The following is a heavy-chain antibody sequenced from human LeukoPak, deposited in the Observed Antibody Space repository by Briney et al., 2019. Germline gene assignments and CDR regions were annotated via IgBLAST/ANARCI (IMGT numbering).Heavy chain of an antibody. D-gene: IGHD5-12*01. V-gene: IGHV7-4-1*02. Sequence: GASVKVSCKASGYTFTSYAMNWVRQAPGQGLEWMGWINTNTGNPTYAQGFTGRFAFSLDTSVSTAYLQISSLKAEDTAVYYCAREGYSGTNYYYYMDVWGKGTTVTVSS. CDR1: GYTFTSYA. CDR3: AREGYSGTNYYYYMDV. CDR2: INTNTGNP. J-gene: IGHJ6*03.